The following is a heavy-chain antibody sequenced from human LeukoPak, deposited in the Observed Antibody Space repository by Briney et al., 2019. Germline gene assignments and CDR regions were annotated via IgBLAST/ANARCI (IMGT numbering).Heavy chain of an antibody. J-gene: IGHJ5*02. Sequence: SETLSLTCTLSGRSISPYFWSWFPQPPGKGLEWIGYISYTVSTIYSPSLKSRVTISVDTSKNQFSLQLTSVTAADTAVYYCARDDYRGVTNFDPWGQGTLVTVSS. CDR3: ARDDYRGVTNFDP. CDR1: GRSISPYF. CDR2: ISYTVST. D-gene: IGHD3-10*01. V-gene: IGHV4-59*01.